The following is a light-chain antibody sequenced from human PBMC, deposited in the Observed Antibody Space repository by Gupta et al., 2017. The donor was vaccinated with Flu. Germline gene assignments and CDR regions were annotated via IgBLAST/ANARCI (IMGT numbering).Light chain of an antibody. J-gene: IGKJ1*01. CDR3: LQDDAYPWS. CDR2: KAS. CDR1: QSVGSY. Sequence: DIQVTQSPSTLSASAGDRVTITCRASQSVGSYLAWYQQKPGKAPKLLINKASNLESGVSSRFSGSGSGTEFIFTISSLQPDDFATYYCLQDDAYPWSFGQGTTVEIK. V-gene: IGKV1-5*03.